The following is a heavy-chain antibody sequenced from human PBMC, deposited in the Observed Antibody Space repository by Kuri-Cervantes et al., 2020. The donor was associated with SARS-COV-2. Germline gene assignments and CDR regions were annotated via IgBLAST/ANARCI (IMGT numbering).Heavy chain of an antibody. CDR2: ISAGGGRT. CDR3: AKEAQRVRVGATSLFY. V-gene: IGHV3-23*01. Sequence: GESLKISCEASGFILGSYGMTWVRQAPGKGLQWVSSISAGGGRTDYADSVKGRFTFSRDNSKNTLYLQMNSLRAEDTAVYYCAKEAQRVRVGATSLFYWGQGTLVTVSS. CDR1: GFILGSYG. D-gene: IGHD1-26*01. J-gene: IGHJ4*02.